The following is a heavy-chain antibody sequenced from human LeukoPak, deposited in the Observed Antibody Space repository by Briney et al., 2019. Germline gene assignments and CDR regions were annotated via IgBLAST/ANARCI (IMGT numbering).Heavy chain of an antibody. V-gene: IGHV1-69*04. CDR2: IIPILGIA. D-gene: IGHD4-17*01. J-gene: IGHJ6*02. CDR3: AGGRYGDYPYYYYGMDV. CDR1: GGTFSSYA. Sequence: GASVKVSCKASGGTFSSYAISWVRQAPGQGLEGMGRIIPILGIANYAQKFQGRVTITADKSTSTAYMELSSLRSEDTAVYYCAGGRYGDYPYYYYGMDVWGQGTTVTVSS.